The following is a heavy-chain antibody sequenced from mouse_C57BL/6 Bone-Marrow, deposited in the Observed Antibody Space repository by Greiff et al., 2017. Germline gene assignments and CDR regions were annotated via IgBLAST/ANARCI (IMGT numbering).Heavy chain of an antibody. CDR2: ISSGSSTI. Sequence: EVKLVESGGGLVKPGGSLRLSCAASGFTFSDYGMHWVRQAPEKGLEWVAYISSGSSTIYYADTVKGRFPISKDNAKNTLFLQMTSQRSEDTAMYYCARYRGDYWGQGTTLTVSS. CDR3: ARYRGDY. J-gene: IGHJ2*01. CDR1: GFTFSDYG. V-gene: IGHV5-17*01.